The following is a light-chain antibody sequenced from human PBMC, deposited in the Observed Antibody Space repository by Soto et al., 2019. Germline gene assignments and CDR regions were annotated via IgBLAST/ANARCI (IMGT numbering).Light chain of an antibody. CDR2: DVS. CDR3: CSYAGSYTLWV. Sequence: QSALTQPRSVSGSPGQSVTISCTGTSSDVGGYNYVSWYQQYPGKAPKLIIYDVSKRPSGVPDRFSGSKSSNTASLTISGLQAEDEADYYCCSYAGSYTLWVFGGGTQLTVL. CDR1: SSDVGGYNY. V-gene: IGLV2-11*01. J-gene: IGLJ7*01.